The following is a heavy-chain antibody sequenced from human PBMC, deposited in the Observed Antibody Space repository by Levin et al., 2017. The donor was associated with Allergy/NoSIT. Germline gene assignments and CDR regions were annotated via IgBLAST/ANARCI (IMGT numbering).Heavy chain of an antibody. J-gene: IGHJ3*02. CDR3: ARGRYCSSATCYGTFDI. D-gene: IGHD2-2*01. CDR1: GYSFTYYW. V-gene: IGHV5-10-1*01. CDR2: IDLSDSYT. Sequence: GGSLRLSCQGSGYSFTYYWITWVRQMPGKGLEWMGRIDLSDSYTKYSPAFQGHVSISADKSTSTAFLQWGSLRASDTAIYYCARGRYCSSATCYGTFDIWGQGTMVTVSS.